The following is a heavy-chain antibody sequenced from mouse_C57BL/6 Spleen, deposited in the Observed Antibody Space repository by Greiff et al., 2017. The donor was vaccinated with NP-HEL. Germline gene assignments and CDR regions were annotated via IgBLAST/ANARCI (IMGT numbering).Heavy chain of an antibody. V-gene: IGHV5-9-1*02. Sequence: EVMLVESGEGLVKPGGSLKLSCAASGFTFSSYAMSWVRQTPEKRLEWVAYISSGGDYIYYADTVKGRFTISRDNARNTQYLQMSSLKSEDTAMYYCTRDYYDYDALDYWGQGTTLTVSS. CDR2: ISSGGDYI. D-gene: IGHD2-4*01. CDR3: TRDYYDYDALDY. CDR1: GFTFSSYA. J-gene: IGHJ2*01.